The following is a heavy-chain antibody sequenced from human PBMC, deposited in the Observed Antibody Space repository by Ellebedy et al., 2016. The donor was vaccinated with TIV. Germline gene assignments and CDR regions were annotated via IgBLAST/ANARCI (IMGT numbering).Heavy chain of an antibody. V-gene: IGHV5-10-1*01. D-gene: IGHD1-26*01. CDR1: GYSFSTLW. Sequence: GEFLKISCKGSGYSFSTLWVIWVRQRPGKGLESMGRIYPSDSYTNYSPSFQGHVTMSADTSISTAYLEWSSLKASDTAIYYCARYSGSYGGYDNWGQGTLVTVSS. CDR3: ARYSGSYGGYDN. J-gene: IGHJ4*02. CDR2: IYPSDSYT.